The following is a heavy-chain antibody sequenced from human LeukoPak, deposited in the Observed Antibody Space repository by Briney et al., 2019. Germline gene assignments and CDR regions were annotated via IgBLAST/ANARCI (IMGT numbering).Heavy chain of an antibody. V-gene: IGHV1-18*01. CDR1: GYTFTGFG. J-gene: IGHJ4*02. Sequence: GASVKVSCKASGYTFTGFGISWVRQAPGQGLEWMGWISPYNGNTNYPQKVQGRITVTTDTSTSTAYMELRSLRSDDTAVYYCARDKNHYDTRGDFWGQGTLVTVSS. CDR3: ARDKNHYDTRGDF. CDR2: ISPYNGNT. D-gene: IGHD3-22*01.